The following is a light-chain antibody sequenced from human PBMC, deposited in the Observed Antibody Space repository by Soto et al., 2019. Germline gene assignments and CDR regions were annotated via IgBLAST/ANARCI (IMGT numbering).Light chain of an antibody. CDR1: QGISNY. V-gene: IGKV1-27*01. J-gene: IGKJ3*01. Sequence: DIQMTQSPSSLSASVGDRVTITCRASQGISNYLAWYQQKPGKVPKLLIYAASTLQSGVPSRFSGSGSGTDFTLTISSLQPEDVATYYCQQFGDSLTFGPGTKVDIK. CDR3: QQFGDSLT. CDR2: AAS.